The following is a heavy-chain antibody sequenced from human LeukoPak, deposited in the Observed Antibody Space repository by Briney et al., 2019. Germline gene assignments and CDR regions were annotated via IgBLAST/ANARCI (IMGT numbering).Heavy chain of an antibody. CDR1: GYTFTGYY. D-gene: IGHD6-13*01. J-gene: IGHJ4*02. CDR2: IIPNSGGT. Sequence: ASVKVSCKASGYTFTGYYMHWVRQAPGQGLEWMGWIIPNSGGTNYAQKFQGRVTMTRDTSISTAYMELSRLRSDDTAVYYCATGYSPLYYFDYWGQGTLVTVSS. CDR3: ATGYSPLYYFDY. V-gene: IGHV1-2*02.